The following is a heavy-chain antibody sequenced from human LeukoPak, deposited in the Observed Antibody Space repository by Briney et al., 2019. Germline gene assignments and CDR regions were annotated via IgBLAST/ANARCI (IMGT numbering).Heavy chain of an antibody. V-gene: IGHV3-21*01. CDR2: ISSSTSYI. Sequence: GGSLRLSCAASGFTFSSYSMNWIRQAPGKGLEWVSSISSSTSYIYYADSVKGRFTISKDNAKNSLYLQMNSLRAEDTAVYYCANMATVVPYYYGMDVWGQGTTVTVSS. CDR3: ANMATVVPYYYGMDV. J-gene: IGHJ6*02. D-gene: IGHD2-2*01. CDR1: GFTFSSYS.